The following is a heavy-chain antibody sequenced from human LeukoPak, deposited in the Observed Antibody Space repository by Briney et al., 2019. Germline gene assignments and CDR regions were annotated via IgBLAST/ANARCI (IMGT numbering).Heavy chain of an antibody. D-gene: IGHD1-26*01. J-gene: IGHJ4*02. V-gene: IGHV3-53*01. Sequence: GGSLRLSCAASGFTVSSNSMSWVRQAPGKGLEWVSVIYSGGSTYYADSVKGRFTISRDNSKNTLYLQMNSLRAEDTAVYYCARGRDLLPTPDFDYWGQGTLVTVSS. CDR1: GFTVSSNS. CDR3: ARGRDLLPTPDFDY. CDR2: IYSGGST.